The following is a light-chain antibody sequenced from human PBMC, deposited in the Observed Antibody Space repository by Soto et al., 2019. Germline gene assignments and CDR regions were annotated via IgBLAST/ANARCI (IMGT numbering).Light chain of an antibody. CDR2: DVS. J-gene: IGKJ2*01. CDR3: QHHNNWPPYT. CDR1: QSVDSN. V-gene: IGKV3-15*01. Sequence: EMVLTQSPATLSVSPGERATLSCRASQSVDSNLAWYQRKPGQSPRLIIYDVSTRVTGIPARFSGGGSGTEFTLTISSLQSEDVAVYYCQHHNNWPPYTFGQGTKLEIK.